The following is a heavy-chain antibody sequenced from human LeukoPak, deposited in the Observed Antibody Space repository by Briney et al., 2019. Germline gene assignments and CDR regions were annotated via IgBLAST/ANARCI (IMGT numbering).Heavy chain of an antibody. CDR1: GYNFTDFA. D-gene: IGHD3-22*01. Sequence: GASVKVSCKAFGYNFTDFAVHWVRQAPGQRLEWMGWINGGNGNRKYSQAFQGRVIFTRDTSATTAYMELSRLRSDDTAVYYCARDRGVYYYDSSGHTRNMDVWGKGTTVTVSS. V-gene: IGHV1-3*01. CDR3: ARDRGVYYYDSSGHTRNMDV. J-gene: IGHJ6*03. CDR2: INGGNGNR.